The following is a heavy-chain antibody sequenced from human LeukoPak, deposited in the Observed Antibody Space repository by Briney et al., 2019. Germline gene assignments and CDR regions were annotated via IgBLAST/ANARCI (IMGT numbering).Heavy chain of an antibody. CDR1: GDSISSSNW. CDR3: AREGQAAGTPYYFDY. J-gene: IGHJ4*02. V-gene: IGHV4-4*02. Sequence: SGTLSLTCAVSGDSISSSNWWSWVRQPPGKGLEWIGEIYHSGSTNYNPSLKSRVTISVDKSKNQFSLKLSSVTAADTAVYYCAREGQAAGTPYYFDYWGQGTLVTVSS. D-gene: IGHD6-13*01. CDR2: IYHSGST.